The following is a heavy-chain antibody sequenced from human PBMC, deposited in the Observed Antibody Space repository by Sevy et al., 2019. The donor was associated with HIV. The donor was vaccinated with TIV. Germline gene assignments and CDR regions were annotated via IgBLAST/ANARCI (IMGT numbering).Heavy chain of an antibody. D-gene: IGHD3-9*01. J-gene: IGHJ4*02. CDR2: INPSGGST. V-gene: IGHV1-46*01. Sequence: ASVKFSCKASGYTFTSQYMHWVRQAPGQGLEWMGIINPSGGSTSYAQKFQGRVTMTRDTSTSTVYMELSSLRSEDTAVYYCARDSDNYDILTGYYPFDYWGQGTLVTVSS. CDR1: GYTFTSQY. CDR3: ARDSDNYDILTGYYPFDY.